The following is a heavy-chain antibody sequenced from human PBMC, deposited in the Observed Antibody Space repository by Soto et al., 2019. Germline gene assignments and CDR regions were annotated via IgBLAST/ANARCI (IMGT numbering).Heavy chain of an antibody. Sequence: EVQLVESGGGLVQPGGSLRLSCAASGFSFSNYWIHWVCQAPGKGLVWVSRIKTDGISTDYAASVKGRFTISRDNAKNTLYLQMNSLTAEDTAVYYCAKREGNTYGLFHWGQGTLVTVSS. CDR1: GFSFSNYW. CDR3: AKREGNTYGLFH. J-gene: IGHJ4*02. D-gene: IGHD5-18*01. CDR2: IKTDGIST. V-gene: IGHV3-74*01.